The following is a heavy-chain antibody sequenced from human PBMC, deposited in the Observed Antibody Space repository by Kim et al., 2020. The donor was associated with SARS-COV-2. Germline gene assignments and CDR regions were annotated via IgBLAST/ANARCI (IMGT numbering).Heavy chain of an antibody. D-gene: IGHD4-17*01. V-gene: IGHV3-33*06. J-gene: IGHJ2*01. CDR2: IWYDGSNK. CDR1: GFTFSSYG. CDR3: AKDPTTVVDADWYFDL. Sequence: GGSLRLSCAASGFTFSSYGMHWVRQAPGKGLEWVAVIWYDGSNKYYADSVKGRFTISRDNSKNTLYLQMNSLRAEDTAVYYCAKDPTTVVDADWYFDLWGRGTLVTVSS.